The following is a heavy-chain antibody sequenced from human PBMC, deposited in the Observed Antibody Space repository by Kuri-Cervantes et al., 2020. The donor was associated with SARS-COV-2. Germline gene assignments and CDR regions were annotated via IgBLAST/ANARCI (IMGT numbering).Heavy chain of an antibody. CDR3: ARRAGATGKFDY. Sequence: SETLSLTCAVYGGSFSGYYWSWIRQPPGKGLEWIGEINHSGSTNYNPSLKSRVTISVDTSKDQFSLKLSSVTAADTAVYYCARRAGATGKFDYWGQGTLVTVSS. J-gene: IGHJ4*02. D-gene: IGHD1-26*01. CDR2: INHSGST. CDR1: GGSFSGYY. V-gene: IGHV4-34*01.